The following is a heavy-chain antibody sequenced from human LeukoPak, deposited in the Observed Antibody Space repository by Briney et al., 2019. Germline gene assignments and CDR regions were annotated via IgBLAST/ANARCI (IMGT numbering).Heavy chain of an antibody. D-gene: IGHD1-26*01. CDR2: IIPILGIA. CDR1: GGTFSSYA. CDR3: ARSLINSGSYVFRS. V-gene: IGHV1-69*04. J-gene: IGHJ5*02. Sequence: SVKVSCTASGGTFSSYAISWVRQAPGQGLEWMGRIIPILGIANYAQKFQGRVTITADKSTSTAYMELSSLRSEDTAVYCCARSLINSGSYVFRSWGQGTLVTVSS.